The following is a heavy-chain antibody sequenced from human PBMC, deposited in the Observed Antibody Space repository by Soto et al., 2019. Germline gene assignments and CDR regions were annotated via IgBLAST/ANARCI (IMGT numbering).Heavy chain of an antibody. J-gene: IGHJ5*02. V-gene: IGHV1-69*13. Sequence: GASVKVSCKASGGTFSSYAISWVRQAPGQGLEWMGGIIPIFGTANYAQKFQGRVTITADESTSTAYMELSSLRSEDTAVYYCARVGDGDYDILTGYYTSWGQGTLVTVSS. D-gene: IGHD3-9*01. CDR1: GGTFSSYA. CDR2: IIPIFGTA. CDR3: ARVGDGDYDILTGYYTS.